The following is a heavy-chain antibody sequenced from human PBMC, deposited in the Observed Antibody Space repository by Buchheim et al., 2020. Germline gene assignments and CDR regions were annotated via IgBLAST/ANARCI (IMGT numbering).Heavy chain of an antibody. D-gene: IGHD3-22*01. CDR1: GGSISSSSYY. CDR2: IYYSGST. CDR3: ARQAGVGTMIVVVTTYYFDY. V-gene: IGHV4-39*01. Sequence: QLQLQESGPGLVKPSETLSLTCTVSGGSISSSSYYWGWIRQPPGKGLEWIGSIYYSGSTYYNPSLMSRVTISVDTSKNQFSLKLSSVTAADTAVYYCARQAGVGTMIVVVTTYYFDYWGQRTL. J-gene: IGHJ4*02.